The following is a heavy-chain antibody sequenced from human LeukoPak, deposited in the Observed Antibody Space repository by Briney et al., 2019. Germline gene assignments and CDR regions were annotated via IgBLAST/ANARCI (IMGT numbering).Heavy chain of an antibody. CDR2: IKSKTDGGTT. CDR1: GFTFSNAW. J-gene: IGHJ4*02. Sequence: GGSLRLSCAASGFTFSNAWMSWVRQAPGKGLEWVGRIKSKTDGGTTDYAAPVKGRFTISRDDSKNTLYLQMNSLTTEDTAVYYCTTDLPLYDWTTMTTVTNWGQGTLVTVSS. V-gene: IGHV3-15*01. CDR3: TTDLPLYDWTTMTTVTN. D-gene: IGHD4-17*01.